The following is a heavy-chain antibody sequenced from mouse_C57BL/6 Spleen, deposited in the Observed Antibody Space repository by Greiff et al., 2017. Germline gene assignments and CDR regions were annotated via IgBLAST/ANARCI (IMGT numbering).Heavy chain of an antibody. CDR2: INPYNGDT. Sequence: EVQLQQSGPELVKPGDSVKISCKASGYSFTGYFMNWVMQSHGKSLEWIGRINPYNGDTFYNQKFKGKATLTVDKSSSTAHMELRSLTSEDSAVYYCARGGSSITTVVDYAMDYWGQGTSVTVSS. D-gene: IGHD1-1*01. CDR1: GYSFTGYF. CDR3: ARGGSSITTVVDYAMDY. V-gene: IGHV1-20*01. J-gene: IGHJ4*01.